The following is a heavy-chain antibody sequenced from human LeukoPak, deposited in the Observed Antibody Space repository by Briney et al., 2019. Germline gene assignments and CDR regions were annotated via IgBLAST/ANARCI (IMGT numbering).Heavy chain of an antibody. Sequence: GASVKVSCKASGYTFTGYHMHWVRQAPGQGLEWMGWISPNSGDTGFAQKFQGRVTMTRDTSISTAYLELGRLRSDDTAVHYCVRSGYNWGFDYWGQGTLVTVSS. J-gene: IGHJ4*02. D-gene: IGHD1-1*01. V-gene: IGHV1-2*02. CDR3: VRSGYNWGFDY. CDR2: ISPNSGDT. CDR1: GYTFTGYH.